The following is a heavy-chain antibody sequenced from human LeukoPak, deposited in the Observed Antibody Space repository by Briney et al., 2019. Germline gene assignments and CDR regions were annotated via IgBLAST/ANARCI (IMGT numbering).Heavy chain of an antibody. CDR2: IYYSGST. J-gene: IGHJ5*02. CDR1: GGSISSSSYY. Sequence: PSETLSLTCTVSGGSISSSSYYWGWIRQPPGKGLEWIGSIYYSGSTYYNPSLKSRVTISVDTSKNQFSLKLSSVTAADTAVYYCARHSSSIAALWNWFDPWGQGTMVTVSS. CDR3: ARHSSSIAALWNWFDP. D-gene: IGHD6-6*01. V-gene: IGHV4-39*01.